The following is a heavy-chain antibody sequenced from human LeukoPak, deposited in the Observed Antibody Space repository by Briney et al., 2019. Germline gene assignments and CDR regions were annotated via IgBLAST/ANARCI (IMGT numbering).Heavy chain of an antibody. CDR3: ARESGYNPEPVAFDI. V-gene: IGHV3-33*01. D-gene: IGHD5-24*01. CDR1: GFTFSRYG. J-gene: IGHJ3*02. CDR2: IRYDGGEE. Sequence: GGSLRLSCSGTGFTFSRYGIHWVRQDPGEGLEWVTVIRYDGGEEYYADSVRGRFTISRDNSKNTVYLQMNNLRAEDTALYYCARESGYNPEPVAFDIWGQGTTVTVSS.